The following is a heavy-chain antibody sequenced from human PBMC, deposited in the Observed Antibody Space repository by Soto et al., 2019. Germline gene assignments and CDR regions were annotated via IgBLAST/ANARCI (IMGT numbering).Heavy chain of an antibody. D-gene: IGHD6-13*01. J-gene: IGHJ4*02. CDR1: GYTFTGYY. V-gene: IGHV1-2*02. CDR2: INPNSGGT. CDR3: ARPFYSSSLRTYFDY. Sequence: QVQLVQSGAEVKKPGASVKVSCKASGYTFTGYYMHWVRQAPGQGLEWMGWINPNSGGTNYAQKFQGRVTMTRDTSISTAYMELSRLRSDDTAVYYCARPFYSSSLRTYFDYWGQETLVTVSS.